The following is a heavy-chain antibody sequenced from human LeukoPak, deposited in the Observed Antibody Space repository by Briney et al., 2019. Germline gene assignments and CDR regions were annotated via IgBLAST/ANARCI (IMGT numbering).Heavy chain of an antibody. CDR1: GGSFSGYY. Sequence: SETLSLTCAVYGGSFSGYYWSWIRQPPGKGLEWIGEINHSGSTNYNPSLKSRVTISVDTSKNQFSLKLSSVTAADTAVYYCARVPPAGGWYPGSDYWGQGTLVSVSS. V-gene: IGHV4-34*01. CDR2: INHSGST. D-gene: IGHD6-19*01. CDR3: ARVPPAGGWYPGSDY. J-gene: IGHJ4*02.